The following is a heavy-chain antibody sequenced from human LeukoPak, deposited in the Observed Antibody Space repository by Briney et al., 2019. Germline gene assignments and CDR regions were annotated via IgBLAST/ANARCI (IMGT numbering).Heavy chain of an antibody. CDR3: ARVLRDYVWGSYRHGGAFDI. V-gene: IGHV1-46*03. CDR2: INPSGGST. Sequence: ASVKVSCKASGYTFISYYMHWVRQAPGQGLEWMGIINPSGGSTSYAQKFQGRVTMTRDTSTSTVYMELSSLRSEDTAVYYCARVLRDYVWGSYRHGGAFDIWGQGTMVTVSS. D-gene: IGHD3-16*02. CDR1: GYTFISYY. J-gene: IGHJ3*02.